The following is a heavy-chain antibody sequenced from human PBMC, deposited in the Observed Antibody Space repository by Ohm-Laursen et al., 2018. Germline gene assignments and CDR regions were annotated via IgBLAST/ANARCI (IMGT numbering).Heavy chain of an antibody. V-gene: IGHV4-31*03. J-gene: IGHJ6*02. CDR2: IYHSGST. CDR3: ARQISIAARTYYYYGMGV. CDR1: GGSISSGAYC. Sequence: TLSLTCTVSGGSISSGAYCWSWIRQHPGKGLEWIGYIYHSGSTYYNPSLKSRVTISIDTSKNQFSLKLSSVTAADTAVYYCARQISIAARTYYYYGMGVWGQGTTVTVSS. D-gene: IGHD6-6*01.